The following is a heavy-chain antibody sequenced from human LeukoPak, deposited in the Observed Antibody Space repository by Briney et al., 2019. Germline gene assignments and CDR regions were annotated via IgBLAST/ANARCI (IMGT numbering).Heavy chain of an antibody. CDR1: GFTFSSYA. CDR3: ARETGIAAAGPLNY. J-gene: IGHJ4*02. Sequence: GGSLRLSCAASGFTFSSYAMHWVRQAPGKGLEWVAVISYDGSNKYYADSVKGRFTISRDNSKNTLYLQMNSLRAEDTAVHYCARETGIAAAGPLNYWGQGTLVTVSS. D-gene: IGHD6-13*01. V-gene: IGHV3-30*01. CDR2: ISYDGSNK.